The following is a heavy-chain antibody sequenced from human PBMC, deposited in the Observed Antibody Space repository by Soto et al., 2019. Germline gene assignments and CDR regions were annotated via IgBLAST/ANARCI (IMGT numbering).Heavy chain of an antibody. V-gene: IGHV3-23*01. Sequence: GGSLRLSCAASGFTFNSYAMGWVRQAPGKGLEWVSSISGSGSGTYYADSVKGRFTISRDNSKTTLYLQMNSLRAEDTAVYYCAKVQFAASHDAFDIWGQGTMVTVSS. J-gene: IGHJ3*02. CDR3: AKVQFAASHDAFDI. D-gene: IGHD6-25*01. CDR2: ISGSGSGT. CDR1: GFTFNSYA.